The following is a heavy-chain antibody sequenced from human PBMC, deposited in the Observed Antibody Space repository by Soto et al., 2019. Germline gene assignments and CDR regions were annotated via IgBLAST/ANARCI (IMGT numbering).Heavy chain of an antibody. CDR3: ARQSRYSSSAGY. V-gene: IGHV5-51*01. D-gene: IGHD6-13*01. J-gene: IGHJ4*02. CDR1: GYCFTSYW. Sequence: GXSLNISCKGSGYCFTSYWLGWVRQMPGKGLEWMGIIYPGDSDTRYSPSFQGQVTISADKSISTAYLQWSSLKASDTAMYYCARQSRYSSSAGYWGQGTLVTVSS. CDR2: IYPGDSDT.